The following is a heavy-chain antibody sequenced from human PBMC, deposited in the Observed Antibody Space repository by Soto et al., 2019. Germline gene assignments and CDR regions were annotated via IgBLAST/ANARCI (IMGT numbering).Heavy chain of an antibody. V-gene: IGHV1-58*01. D-gene: IGHD3-22*01. J-gene: IGHJ5*02. CDR2: IVVGSGNT. Sequence: SVKVSCKASGFTFTSSAVQWVRQARGQRLEWMGWIVVGSGNTNYAQKFQERVTITRDMSTSTAYMELSSLRSEDTAVYYCAAEGRKYYYDSSGYYPWGQGTLVTVS. CDR3: AAEGRKYYYDSSGYYP. CDR1: GFTFTSSA.